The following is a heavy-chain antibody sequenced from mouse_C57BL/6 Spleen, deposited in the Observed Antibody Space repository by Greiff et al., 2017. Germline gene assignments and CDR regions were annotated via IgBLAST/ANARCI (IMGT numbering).Heavy chain of an antibody. CDR1: GYSFTDYN. Sequence: EVQLQQSGPELVKPGASVKISCKASGYSFTDYNMHWVKQSHGKSLEWIGLINPNNGTTSYNQKFKGKATLTVDQSYSTAYMQLNSLTSEDSAVYYCTRVKAEGAFDYWGQGTTLTVSS. CDR2: INPNNGTT. J-gene: IGHJ2*01. V-gene: IGHV1-39*01. CDR3: TRVKAEGAFDY.